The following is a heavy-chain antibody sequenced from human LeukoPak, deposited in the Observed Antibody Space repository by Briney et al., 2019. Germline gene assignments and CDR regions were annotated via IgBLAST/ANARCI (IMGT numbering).Heavy chain of an antibody. CDR1: GLTFSSYA. CDR3: ARVGHNWNYDF. CDR2: ISGSGDNT. V-gene: IGHV3-23*01. Sequence: GGSLRLSCAASGLTFSSYAMSWVRQAPGKGLEWVSDISGSGDNTNYADSVKGRFTISRDNSKNTLYLQMNSLRTEDTAVYYCARVGHNWNYDFWGQGTLVTVSS. J-gene: IGHJ4*02. D-gene: IGHD1-7*01.